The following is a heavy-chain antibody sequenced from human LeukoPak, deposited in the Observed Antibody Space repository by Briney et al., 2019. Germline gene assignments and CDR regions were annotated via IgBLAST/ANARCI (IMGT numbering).Heavy chain of an antibody. CDR3: ATLKSGYPPYYFDY. D-gene: IGHD3-3*01. J-gene: IGHJ4*02. CDR1: GFTFSNFY. V-gene: IGHV3-7*03. CDR2: IKQDGREK. Sequence: GGSLRLSCAASGFTFSNFYMTWIRQAPGKGLEWVANIKQDGREKYYVDSVKGRFTISRDNSKNTLYLQMNSLRAEDTAVYYCATLKSGYPPYYFDYWGQGTLVTVSS.